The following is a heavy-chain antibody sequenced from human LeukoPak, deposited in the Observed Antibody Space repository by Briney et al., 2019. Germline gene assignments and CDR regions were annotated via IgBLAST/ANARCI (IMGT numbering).Heavy chain of an antibody. Sequence: ETLSLTCAVYGGSFSGYYWSWIRQPPGKGLEWVSSIGGSGGTTYYADSVQGRFTISRDNSKNTLYLQMNSLSAEDTAVYYCAKDLSWFGGSLATFGYWGQGTRATVSS. D-gene: IGHD3-10*01. CDR1: GGSFSGYY. V-gene: IGHV3-23*01. CDR3: AKDLSWFGGSLATFGY. J-gene: IGHJ4*02. CDR2: IGGSGGTT.